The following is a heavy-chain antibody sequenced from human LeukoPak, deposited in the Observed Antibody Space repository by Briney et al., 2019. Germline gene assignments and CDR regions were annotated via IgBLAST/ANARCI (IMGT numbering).Heavy chain of an antibody. V-gene: IGHV3-74*01. CDR1: GFTFSTYW. CDR3: ARAETYYYGSGSYRYRYYFDY. Sequence: GGSLRLSCAASGFTFSTYWMHWVRQVPGKGLVWVSRINNDGSRTTYADSVKGRFTISRDNAKNTVYLQMNSLRAEDTAVYYCARAETYYYGSGSYRYRYYFDYWGQGTLVTVSS. CDR2: INNDGSRT. J-gene: IGHJ4*02. D-gene: IGHD3-10*01.